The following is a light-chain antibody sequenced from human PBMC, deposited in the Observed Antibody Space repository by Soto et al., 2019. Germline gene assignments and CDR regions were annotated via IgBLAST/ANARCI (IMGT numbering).Light chain of an antibody. CDR1: QSVDSDY. Sequence: PGERATLSCRASQSVDSDYLAWYQQRPGQAPRLLIHAASNRATGIPDRFSGRGSGTDFTLSITRLEPEDFAVYWCQQYGTSPWTFGQGTKVEIK. CDR2: AAS. J-gene: IGKJ1*01. CDR3: QQYGTSPWT. V-gene: IGKV3-20*01.